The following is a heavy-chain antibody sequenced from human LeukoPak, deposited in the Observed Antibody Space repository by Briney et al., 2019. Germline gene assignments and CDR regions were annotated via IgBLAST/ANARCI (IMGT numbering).Heavy chain of an antibody. CDR1: GYTFTSYA. CDR3: ARAPYYYDSRPPRAAAPYYYYMDV. Sequence: SVKVSCKASGYTFTSYAISWVRQAPGQGLEWMGGIIPIFGTANYAQKFQGRVTITADESTSTAYMELSSLRSEDTAVYYCARAPYYYDSRPPRAAAPYYYYMDVWGKGTTVTVSS. J-gene: IGHJ6*03. V-gene: IGHV1-69*13. D-gene: IGHD3-22*01. CDR2: IIPIFGTA.